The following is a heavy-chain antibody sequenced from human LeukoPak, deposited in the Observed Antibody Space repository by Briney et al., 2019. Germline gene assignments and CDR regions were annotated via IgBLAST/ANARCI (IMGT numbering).Heavy chain of an antibody. CDR3: ARGYGDAFDI. J-gene: IGHJ3*02. Sequence: PSETLSLTCTVYGGSISSYYRSSIRQPPGKGLEWIGYIYYSGSTNYNPSLKSRVTISVDTSKNQFSLKLSSVPAADTAVYYCARGYGDAFDIWGQGTMVTVSS. D-gene: IGHD1-14*01. CDR2: IYYSGST. V-gene: IGHV4-59*01. CDR1: GGSISSYY.